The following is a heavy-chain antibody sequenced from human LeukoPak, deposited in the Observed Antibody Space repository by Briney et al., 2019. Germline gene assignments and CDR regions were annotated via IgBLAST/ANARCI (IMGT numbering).Heavy chain of an antibody. CDR1: GFTFSDYY. Sequence: GGSLRLSCAASGFTFSDYYMSWIRQAPGKGLEWVSYISSSSSYTNYADSVKGRFTISRDNAKNSLYLQMNSLRAEDTAVYYCAIHPTKYSSGWSPVFDYWGQGTLVTVSS. CDR2: ISSSSSYT. J-gene: IGHJ4*02. V-gene: IGHV3-11*03. D-gene: IGHD6-19*01. CDR3: AIHPTKYSSGWSPVFDY.